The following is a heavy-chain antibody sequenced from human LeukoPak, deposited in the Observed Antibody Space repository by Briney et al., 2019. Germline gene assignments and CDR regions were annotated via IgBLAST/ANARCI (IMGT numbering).Heavy chain of an antibody. V-gene: IGHV1-24*01. J-gene: IGHJ4*02. D-gene: IGHD3-10*01. Sequence: ASVKVSCTVSGYTLTELSMHWVRQVPGKGLEWMGGFDPEDGETIYAQKFQGRVTMTEDTSTDTAYMELSSLRSEDTAVYYCATDFYGSGSPYFDYWGQGTLVTVSS. CDR2: FDPEDGET. CDR1: GYTLTELS. CDR3: ATDFYGSGSPYFDY.